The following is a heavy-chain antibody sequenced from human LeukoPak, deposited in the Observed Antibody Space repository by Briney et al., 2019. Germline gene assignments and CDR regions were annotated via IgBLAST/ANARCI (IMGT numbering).Heavy chain of an antibody. CDR1: GFTFSSYG. D-gene: IGHD2/OR15-2a*01. Sequence: GGSLRLSCAASGFTFSSYGMSWVRQAPGKGLEWVSAISGSGGSTYYADSVKGRFTISRDNSKNTLYLQMNSRRAEDTAVYYCAKSRVFLLYYFDYWGQGTLVTVSS. CDR2: ISGSGGST. J-gene: IGHJ4*02. CDR3: AKSRVFLLYYFDY. V-gene: IGHV3-23*01.